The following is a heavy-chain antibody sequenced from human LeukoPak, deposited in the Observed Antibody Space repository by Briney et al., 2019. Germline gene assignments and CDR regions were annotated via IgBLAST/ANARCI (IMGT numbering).Heavy chain of an antibody. CDR1: GYSFTSYW. D-gene: IGHD3-10*01. CDR3: ARRITMVRGVIIRAFDI. Sequence: GESLKISRKGSGYSFTSYWIGWVRQMPGKGLEWMGIIYPGDSDTRYSPSFQGQVTISADKSISTAYLQWSSLKASDTAMYYCARRITMVRGVIIRAFDIWGQGTMVTVSS. CDR2: IYPGDSDT. J-gene: IGHJ3*02. V-gene: IGHV5-51*01.